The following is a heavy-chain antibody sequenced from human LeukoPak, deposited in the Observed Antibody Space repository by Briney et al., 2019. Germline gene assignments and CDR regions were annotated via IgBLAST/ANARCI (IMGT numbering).Heavy chain of an antibody. Sequence: GGSLRLSCAASGFTFSSHAMNWVRQAPGKGLEWVSYISSSGSTIFYADSVKGRFTISRDNAKNSLYLQMNSLRAEDTAVYYCARDRYSGYDDAFDISGQGTMVTVSS. CDR3: ARDRYSGYDDAFDI. CDR2: ISSSGSTI. V-gene: IGHV3-48*03. CDR1: GFTFSSHA. J-gene: IGHJ3*02. D-gene: IGHD5-12*01.